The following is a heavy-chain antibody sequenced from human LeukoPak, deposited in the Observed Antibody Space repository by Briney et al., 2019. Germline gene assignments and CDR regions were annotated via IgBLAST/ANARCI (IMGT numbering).Heavy chain of an antibody. Sequence: PGGSLRLSCAASGLTFSNYGMHWVRQAPGKGLEWVAVIWYDGSNRCYADSVRGRFTISRDNSKNTLYLEMNSLRADDTAVYYCANHCSGGSCYPYWGQGTLVTVS. J-gene: IGHJ4*02. CDR1: GLTFSNYG. CDR2: IWYDGSNR. V-gene: IGHV3-33*06. D-gene: IGHD2-15*01. CDR3: ANHCSGGSCYPY.